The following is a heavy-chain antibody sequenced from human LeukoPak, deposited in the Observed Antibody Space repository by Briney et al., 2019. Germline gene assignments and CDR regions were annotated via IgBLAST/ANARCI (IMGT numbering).Heavy chain of an antibody. CDR3: AREYSTSSREFDY. D-gene: IGHD6-6*01. Sequence: SETLSLTCTVSGGSISSFYWSWIRQPAGKGLEWIGRIYPSGSTNYNPSLKSRVALSIDTSRNHFSLKLSSVTAADTAVYYCAREYSTSSREFDYWGQGTLVTVSS. CDR2: IYPSGST. J-gene: IGHJ4*02. CDR1: GGSISSFY. V-gene: IGHV4-4*07.